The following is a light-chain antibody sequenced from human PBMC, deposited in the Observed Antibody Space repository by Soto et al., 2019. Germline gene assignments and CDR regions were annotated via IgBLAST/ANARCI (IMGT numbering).Light chain of an antibody. V-gene: IGKV1-5*01. CDR1: HDVGNY. CDR2: EAS. J-gene: IGKJ4*01. CDR3: QKYNSAHLT. Sequence: DIQLTQSPSTLSASVGDRVIITCRASHDVGNYLAWYQQKPGKAPKHLIYEASNLRSGVPSRFSGSGSGTDFTLTISSLQHEDVAAYYCQKYNSAHLTFGGWPKVHTK.